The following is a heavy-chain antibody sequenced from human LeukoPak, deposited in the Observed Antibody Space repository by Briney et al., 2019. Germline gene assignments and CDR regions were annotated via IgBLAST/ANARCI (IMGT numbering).Heavy chain of an antibody. Sequence: GASVKVSCKASGGTFSSYAISLVRQAPGQGLEWMGGIIPIFGTANYAQKFQGRVTITADESTSTAYMELSSLRSEDTAVYYCARARSGYSGYVQWFDPWGQGTLVTVSS. CDR1: GGTFSSYA. D-gene: IGHD5-12*01. J-gene: IGHJ5*02. CDR2: IIPIFGTA. CDR3: ARARSGYSGYVQWFDP. V-gene: IGHV1-69*13.